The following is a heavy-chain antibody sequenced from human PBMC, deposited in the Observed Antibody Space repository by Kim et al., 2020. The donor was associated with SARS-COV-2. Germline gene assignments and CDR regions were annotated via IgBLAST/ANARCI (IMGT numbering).Heavy chain of an antibody. CDR3: AGQLTIGAFDI. V-gene: IGHV3-21*01. CDR2: I. Sequence: IDYADSVKGRFTISRDNAKNSLYLQMNSLRAEDTAVYYWAGQLTIGAFDIWGQGTMVTVSS. J-gene: IGHJ3*02. D-gene: IGHD1-1*01.